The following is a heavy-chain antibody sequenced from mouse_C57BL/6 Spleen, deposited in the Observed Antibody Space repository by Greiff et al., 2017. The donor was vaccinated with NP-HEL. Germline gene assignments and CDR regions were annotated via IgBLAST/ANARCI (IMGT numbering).Heavy chain of an antibody. CDR2: IDPSDSYT. Sequence: QVQLQQPGAELVMPGASVKLSCKASGYTFTSYWMHWVKQRPGQGLEWIGEIDPSDSYTNYNQKFKGKSTLTVDKSSSTAYMQLSSLTSEDSAVYYCARAPYYYGSSYYWYFDVWGTGTTVTVSS. D-gene: IGHD1-1*01. CDR3: ARAPYYYGSSYYWYFDV. J-gene: IGHJ1*03. CDR1: GYTFTSYW. V-gene: IGHV1-69*01.